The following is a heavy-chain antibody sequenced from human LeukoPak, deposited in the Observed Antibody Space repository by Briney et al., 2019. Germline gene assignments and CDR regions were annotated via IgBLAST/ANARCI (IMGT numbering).Heavy chain of an antibody. Sequence: SETLSLTCTVSGGSISSYYWSWIRQPPGKGLEWIGYIYYSGSTNYNPSLKSRVTISVDTSKNQFSLKLSSVTAADTAVYYCARSPRSLFGVVQPFDYWGQGTLVTVSS. J-gene: IGHJ4*02. V-gene: IGHV4-59*01. D-gene: IGHD3-3*01. CDR3: ARSPRSLFGVVQPFDY. CDR1: GGSISSYY. CDR2: IYYSGST.